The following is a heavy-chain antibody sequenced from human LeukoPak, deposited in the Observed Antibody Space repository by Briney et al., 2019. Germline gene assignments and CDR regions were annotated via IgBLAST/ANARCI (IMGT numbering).Heavy chain of an antibody. D-gene: IGHD1-26*01. CDR1: RFTFSNYW. J-gene: IGHJ3*02. CDR2: IKQDGGEK. V-gene: IGHV3-7*05. Sequence: GGSLRLSCAASRFTFSNYWMSWVRQAPGKGLEWVANIKQDGGEKNYVDSVKGRFTISRDNAKNSLYLQMNSLRVEDTAVYYCARDHLREGATGASEIWGQGTMVTVFS. CDR3: ARDHLREGATGASEI.